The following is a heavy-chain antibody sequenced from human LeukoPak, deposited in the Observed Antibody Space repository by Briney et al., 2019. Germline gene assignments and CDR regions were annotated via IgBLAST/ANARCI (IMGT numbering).Heavy chain of an antibody. Sequence: GGSLRLSCAASGFTFSSYGMHWVRQAPGKGLEWVAVIWYDGSNKYYADSVKGRFTISRDNSKNTLYLQMNSLRAEDTAVYYCAREPRYYYYYGMDVWGQGTTVTVSS. V-gene: IGHV3-33*01. J-gene: IGHJ6*02. CDR3: AREPRYYYYYGMDV. CDR2: IWYDGSNK. CDR1: GFTFSSYG.